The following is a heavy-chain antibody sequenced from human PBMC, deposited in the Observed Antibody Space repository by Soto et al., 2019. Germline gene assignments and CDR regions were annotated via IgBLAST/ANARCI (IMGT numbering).Heavy chain of an antibody. CDR2: LYPGDSDT. Sequence: PGESLKISCQGSGYSFATYWIGWVRQMPGKGLEWMGILYPGDSDTTYSPSFQGQVTISADKSINTAYLQWSSLKASDTAMYYCARSRSTYSSSWVFDYWGQGTLVTVSS. CDR3: ARSRSTYSSSWVFDY. J-gene: IGHJ4*02. V-gene: IGHV5-51*01. D-gene: IGHD6-13*01. CDR1: GYSFATYW.